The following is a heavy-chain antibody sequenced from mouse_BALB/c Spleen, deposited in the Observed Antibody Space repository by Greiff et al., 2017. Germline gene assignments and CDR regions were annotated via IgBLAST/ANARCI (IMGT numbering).Heavy chain of an antibody. D-gene: IGHD1-1*01. CDR1: GFTFSDYG. J-gene: IGHJ2*01. CDR3: ARGRGYTVVATRGNYFDY. CDR2: ISNLAYSI. V-gene: IGHV5-15*02. Sequence: EVKLVESGGGLVQPGGSRKLSCAASGFTFSDYGMAWVRQAPGKGPEWVAFISNLAYSIYYADTVTGRFTISRENAKNTLYLEMSSLRSEDTAMYYCARGRGYTVVATRGNYFDYWGQGTTLTVSS.